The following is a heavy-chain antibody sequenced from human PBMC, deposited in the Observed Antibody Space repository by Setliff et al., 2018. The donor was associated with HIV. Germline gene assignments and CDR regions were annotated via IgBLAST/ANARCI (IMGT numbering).Heavy chain of an antibody. D-gene: IGHD3-22*01. V-gene: IGHV4-34*01. CDR3: ARLATTYYYDSSAYYHPV. J-gene: IGHJ4*02. Sequence: SETLSLTCAVYGGSFSGYYWSWIRQPPGKGLEWIGEINHSGSTNYSPSLKSRVTISVDTSKNQFSLKLSSVTAADTAVFYCARLATTYYYDSSAYYHPVWGQGTLVTVSS. CDR1: GGSFSGYY. CDR2: INHSGST.